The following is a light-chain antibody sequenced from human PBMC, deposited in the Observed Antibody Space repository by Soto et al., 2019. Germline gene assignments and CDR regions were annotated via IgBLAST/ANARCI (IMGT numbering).Light chain of an antibody. J-gene: IGKJ5*01. CDR2: AAS. CDR3: QKYSSVIT. CDR1: QGIRNF. Sequence: DIQMTQSPSSLSASVGDRVTITCRASQGIRNFLAWYQQKPGKVPKLLISAASTLESGVPSRFSGSGSGTDFTLTITSLQPEDVATYYCQKYSSVITFGKGHDWRLN. V-gene: IGKV1-27*01.